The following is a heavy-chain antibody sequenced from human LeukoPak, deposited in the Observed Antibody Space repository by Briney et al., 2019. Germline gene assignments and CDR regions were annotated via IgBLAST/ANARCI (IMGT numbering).Heavy chain of an antibody. CDR3: AREAGGYYDFWSGSYVDY. V-gene: IGHV1-69*13. CDR2: IIPIFGTA. J-gene: IGHJ4*02. Sequence: GASVKVSCKASGGTFSSYAISWVRQAPGQGLEWMGGIIPIFGTANYAQKFQGRVTITADESTSTAYMELSSLRSEDTAVYYYAREAGGYYDFWSGSYVDYWGQGTLVTVSS. CDR1: GGTFSSYA. D-gene: IGHD3-3*01.